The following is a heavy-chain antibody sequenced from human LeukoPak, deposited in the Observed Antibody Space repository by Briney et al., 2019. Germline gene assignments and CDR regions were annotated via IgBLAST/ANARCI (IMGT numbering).Heavy chain of an antibody. CDR3: AREFGGYCSSTSCYGWFDP. Sequence: GGSLRLSCATSGFTFNNYNMNWVRQAPGRGLEWVANIKQDGSEKYYVDSVKGRFTISRDNAKNSLYLQMNSLRAEDTAVYYCAREFGGYCSSTSCYGWFDPWGQGTLVTVSS. V-gene: IGHV3-7*01. J-gene: IGHJ5*02. CDR1: GFTFNNYN. CDR2: IKQDGSEK. D-gene: IGHD2-2*01.